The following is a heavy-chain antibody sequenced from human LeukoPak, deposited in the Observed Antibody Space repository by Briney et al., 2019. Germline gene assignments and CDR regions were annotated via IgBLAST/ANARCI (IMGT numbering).Heavy chain of an antibody. Sequence: GGSLRLSCAASGFTFSSYAMSWVRQAPGKGLDWVSYISSSGSTIYYADSVKGRFTISRDNAKNSLYLQMNSLRAEDTAVYYCARDNSIAHSSGWYRVIDYWGQGTLVTVSS. CDR3: ARDNSIAHSSGWYRVIDY. CDR2: ISSSGSTI. D-gene: IGHD6-19*01. CDR1: GFTFSSYA. J-gene: IGHJ4*02. V-gene: IGHV3-48*04.